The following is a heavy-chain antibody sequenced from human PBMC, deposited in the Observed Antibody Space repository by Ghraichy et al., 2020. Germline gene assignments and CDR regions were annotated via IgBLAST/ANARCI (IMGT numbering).Heavy chain of an antibody. J-gene: IGHJ5*02. CDR3: ARDRYRGHWFDP. D-gene: IGHD3-16*02. CDR1: GFTVSSNY. CDR2: IYSGGST. V-gene: IGHV3-53*01. Sequence: GGSLRLSCAASGFTVSSNYMSWVRQAPGKGLEWVSVIYSGGSTYYADSVKGRFTISRDNSKNTLYLQMNSLRAEDTAVYYCARDRYRGHWFDPWGQGTLVTVSS.